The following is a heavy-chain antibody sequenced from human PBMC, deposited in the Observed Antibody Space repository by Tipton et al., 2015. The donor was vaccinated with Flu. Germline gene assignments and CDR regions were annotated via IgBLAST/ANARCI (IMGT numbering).Heavy chain of an antibody. Sequence: TLSLTCTVSGGSISSYYWSWIRQPPGKGLEWIGYIYYSGSTNYNPSLKSRVTISVDTSKNQFSLKRTSVTAADTAVYYCATQTHKYCSSTSCYGSYYYYYMDVWGKGTTVTVSS. J-gene: IGHJ6*03. D-gene: IGHD2-2*01. CDR2: IYYSGST. CDR1: GGSISSYY. CDR3: ATQTHKYCSSTSCYGSYYYYYMDV. V-gene: IGHV4-59*08.